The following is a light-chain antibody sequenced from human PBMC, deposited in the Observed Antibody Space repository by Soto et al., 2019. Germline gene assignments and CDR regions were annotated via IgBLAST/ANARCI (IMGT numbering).Light chain of an antibody. CDR2: GAS. Sequence: EIVMTQSPATLSVSPGERATLSCRASQCVSSNLAWYQQKPGQAPRLLIYGASTRATGIPARFSGSGSGTEFTLTISSLQSEDFAVYYCQQYNNWPPGTFGPGTKVDIK. V-gene: IGKV3-15*01. CDR1: QCVSSN. CDR3: QQYNNWPPGT. J-gene: IGKJ3*01.